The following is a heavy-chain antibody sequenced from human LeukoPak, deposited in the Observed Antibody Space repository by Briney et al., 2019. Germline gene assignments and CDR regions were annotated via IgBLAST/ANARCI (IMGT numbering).Heavy chain of an antibody. J-gene: IGHJ5*02. D-gene: IGHD6-25*01. V-gene: IGHV3-30*04. Sequence: PGGSLRLSCAASGFTFSTYALHWVRQAPGRGLEWVVLISFDGRNEYYAESLKGRVRISRDNSKTTLYIQMNILRVEDTALYFCARAALSSGRKGGINHWGQGTPVTVSS. CDR2: ISFDGRNE. CDR1: GFTFSTYA. CDR3: ARAALSSGRKGGINH.